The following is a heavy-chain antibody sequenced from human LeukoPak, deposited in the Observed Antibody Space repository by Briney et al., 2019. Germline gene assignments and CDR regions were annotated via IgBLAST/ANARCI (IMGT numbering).Heavy chain of an antibody. CDR3: ARETAGALSFDY. D-gene: IGHD1-14*01. CDR1: GYTFTGYY. CDR2: INPNSGGT. J-gene: IGHJ4*02. V-gene: IGHV1-2*02. Sequence: ASVKVSCKASGYTFTGYYMHWVRQAPGQGLEWMVWINPNSGGTNYAQKFQGRVTMTRDTSISTAYMELSRLRSDDTAVYYCARETAGALSFDYWGQGTLVTVSS.